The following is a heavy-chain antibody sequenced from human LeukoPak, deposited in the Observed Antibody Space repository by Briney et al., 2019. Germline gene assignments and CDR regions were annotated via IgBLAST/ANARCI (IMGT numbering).Heavy chain of an antibody. CDR1: GGSISSYY. CDR2: IYYSGST. J-gene: IGHJ4*02. Sequence: KPSETLSLTCTVSGGSISSYYWSWIRQPPGKGLEWIGYIYYSGSTSYNPSLKSRVTISVDTSKNQFSLKLSSVTAADTAVYYCARARSSGWPDYWGQGTLVTVSS. CDR3: ARARSSGWPDY. V-gene: IGHV4-59*01. D-gene: IGHD6-19*01.